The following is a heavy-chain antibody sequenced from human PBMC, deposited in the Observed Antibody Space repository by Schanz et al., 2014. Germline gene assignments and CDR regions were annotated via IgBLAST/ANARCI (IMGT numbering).Heavy chain of an antibody. CDR3: AGAFDSSGYYFDY. V-gene: IGHV1-46*03. J-gene: IGHJ4*02. CDR1: GYTLSAYS. D-gene: IGHD3-22*01. Sequence: QVQLVQSGTQVKKPGASVKVSCKASGYTLSAYSLHWVRQAPGQGLEWMGIVNPSVRGIHFAREFQGRVTVTSDTSTSTVYMELSGLRSEDTAVYYCAGAFDSSGYYFDYWGQGTLVTVSS. CDR2: VNPSVRGI.